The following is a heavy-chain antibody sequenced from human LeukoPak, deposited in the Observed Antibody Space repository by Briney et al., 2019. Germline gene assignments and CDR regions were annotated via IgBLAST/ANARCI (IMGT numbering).Heavy chain of an antibody. CDR1: GGSISSYY. CDR2: IYTSGST. Sequence: SETLSLTCTVSGGSISSYYWSWIRQPAGKGLEWIGRIYTSGSTNYNPSLKSRVTMSVDTSKNQFSLKLSSVTAADTAVYYCARDLRGYYDSWSGYYESNYYYYYMDVWGKGTTVTVSS. J-gene: IGHJ6*03. D-gene: IGHD3-3*01. V-gene: IGHV4-4*07. CDR3: ARDLRGYYDSWSGYYESNYYYYYMDV.